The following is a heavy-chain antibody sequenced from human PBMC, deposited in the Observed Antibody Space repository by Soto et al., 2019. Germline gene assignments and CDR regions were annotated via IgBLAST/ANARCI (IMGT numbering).Heavy chain of an antibody. D-gene: IGHD4-17*01. Sequence: AETLSLTGPVSGGSISSDSYYWSWIRQHPGKGLEWIGYIYYSVSTYYNPSRKSRVTISVDTSKNQFSLKLSSVTAADTAVYYCARDQWKGTTHYFDYWGQGTLVTVSS. J-gene: IGHJ4*02. CDR2: IYYSVST. CDR3: ARDQWKGTTHYFDY. V-gene: IGHV4-31*03. CDR1: GGSISSDSYY.